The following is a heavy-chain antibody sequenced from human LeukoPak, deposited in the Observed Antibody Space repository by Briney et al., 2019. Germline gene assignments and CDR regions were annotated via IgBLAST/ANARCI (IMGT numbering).Heavy chain of an antibody. J-gene: IGHJ4*02. V-gene: IGHV4-39*07. CDR3: APEGFRGYSGYFMGY. CDR2: INHSGST. Sequence: SETLSLTCTVSGGSISSGGYYWSWIRQPPGKGLEWIGEINHSGSTNYNPSLKSRVTISVDTSKNQFSLKLSSVTAADTAVYYCAPEGFRGYSGYFMGYWGQGTLVTVSS. D-gene: IGHD5-12*01. CDR1: GGSISSGGYY.